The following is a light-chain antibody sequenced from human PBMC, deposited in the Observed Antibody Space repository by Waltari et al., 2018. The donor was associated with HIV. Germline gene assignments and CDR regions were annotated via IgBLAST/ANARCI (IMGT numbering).Light chain of an antibody. J-gene: IGKJ4*01. CDR3: QQRTNWPQNT. CDR2: DAS. Sequence: EIVLTKSPATLSLSPGERATLSCRASHSVSTYLAWYHQKPGQAPRLLIFDASNRATGVPPRCSGSGSGTDFTLTISSLEPEDLAVYYCQQRTNWPQNTFGGGTKVEIK. CDR1: HSVSTY. V-gene: IGKV3-11*01.